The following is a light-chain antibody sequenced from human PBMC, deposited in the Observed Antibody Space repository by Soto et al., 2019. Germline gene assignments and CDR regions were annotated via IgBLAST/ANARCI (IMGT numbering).Light chain of an antibody. J-gene: IGKJ2*03. CDR3: QQYNSSPRS. CDR2: GAS. V-gene: IGKV3-15*01. CDR1: QSVSSN. Sequence: EIVMTQSPATLSVSPGERATLSCRASQSVSSNLAWYQQKPGQAPRLLIYGASTRATSIPARFSGSGSGTEFTLTISSLQSEDFAVYYCQQYNSSPRSLGQGTKLEIK.